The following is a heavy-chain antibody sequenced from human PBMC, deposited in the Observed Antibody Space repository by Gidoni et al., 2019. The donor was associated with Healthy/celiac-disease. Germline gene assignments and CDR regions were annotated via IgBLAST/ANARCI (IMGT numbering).Heavy chain of an antibody. CDR2: IYYSGST. Sequence: QVQLQESGPGLVKPSETLSLTCTVSGGSISSYYWSWIRQPPGKGLEWIGYIYYSGSTNYNPSLKSRVTISVDTSKNQFSLKLSSVTAADTAVYYCARALNYYPHDVDPWGQGTLVTVSS. CDR1: GGSISSYY. D-gene: IGHD3-10*01. CDR3: ARALNYYPHDVDP. J-gene: IGHJ5*02. V-gene: IGHV4-59*01.